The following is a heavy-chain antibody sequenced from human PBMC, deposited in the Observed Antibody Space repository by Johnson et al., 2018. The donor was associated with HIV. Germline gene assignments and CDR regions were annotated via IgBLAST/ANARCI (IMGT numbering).Heavy chain of an antibody. D-gene: IGHD1-26*01. CDR1: GFTFSSYV. J-gene: IGHJ3*01. CDR2: ISSDESNK. Sequence: QVQLVESGGNLVQPGGSLRLSCAASGFTFSSYVMHWVRQAPGKGLEWVAVISSDESNKSYADSVKGRFTISRDNSKNTLFLQMDSLRADDTAVYYCAREGVSGSYYDAFDLWGQGTMVTVSS. V-gene: IGHV3-30*04. CDR3: AREGVSGSYYDAFDL.